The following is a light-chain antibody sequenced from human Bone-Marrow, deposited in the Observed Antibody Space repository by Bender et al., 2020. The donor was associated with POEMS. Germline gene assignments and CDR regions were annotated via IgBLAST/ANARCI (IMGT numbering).Light chain of an antibody. CDR2: QDY. J-gene: IGLJ2*01. CDR1: KLGDKS. CDR3: QTWDSSSYVL. Sequence: SYELSQPSSVSVSPGQTTTITCSGDKLGDKSASWYQQRPGQSPVLVIFQDYRRPSGIPERISGSNSGNTATLTISGTQAMDEADYYCQTWDSSSYVLFGGGTKLTVL. V-gene: IGLV3-1*01.